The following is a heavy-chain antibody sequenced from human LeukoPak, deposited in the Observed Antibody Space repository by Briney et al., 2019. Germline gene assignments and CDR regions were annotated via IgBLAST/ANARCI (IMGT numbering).Heavy chain of an antibody. D-gene: IGHD5-12*01. CDR1: GFTFSSYA. CDR2: ISTSSSYI. V-gene: IGHV3-21*01. J-gene: IGHJ4*02. CDR3: ARDARNSGYSGSVSAGCY. Sequence: GGSLRLSCAASGFTFSSYAMHWVRQAPGKGLEWVSSISTSSSYIYYADSVKGRFTISRDNAKNTLYLQMNSLRAEDTAVYYCARDARNSGYSGSVSAGCYWGQGTLVTVSS.